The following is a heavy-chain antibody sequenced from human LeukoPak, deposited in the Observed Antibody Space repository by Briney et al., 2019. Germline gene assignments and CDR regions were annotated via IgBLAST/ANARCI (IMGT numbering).Heavy chain of an antibody. CDR1: GGTFSSYA. V-gene: IGHV1-69*13. Sequence: ASVKVSCTASGGTFSSYAISWVRQAPGQGLEWMGGIIPIFGTANYAQKFQGRVTITADESTNTAYMELSSLRSEDTAVYYCAREGGAAMGTFDYWGQGTLVTVSS. CDR3: AREGGAAMGTFDY. J-gene: IGHJ4*02. D-gene: IGHD5-18*01. CDR2: IIPIFGTA.